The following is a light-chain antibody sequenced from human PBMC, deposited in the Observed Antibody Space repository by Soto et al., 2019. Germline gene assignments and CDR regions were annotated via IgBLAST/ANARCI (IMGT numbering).Light chain of an antibody. CDR1: QGISSW. CDR3: QQANSFPLT. J-gene: IGKJ4*01. V-gene: IGKV1D-12*01. CDR2: DAS. Sequence: DIQMTQSPSSVSASVGDRVTITCRASQGISSWLAWYQQKPGKAPNLLIYDASSLQGGVPSRFIRIRSWPVFTLTIRNLQPEDFATYYCQQANSFPLTFGGGTKVEIK.